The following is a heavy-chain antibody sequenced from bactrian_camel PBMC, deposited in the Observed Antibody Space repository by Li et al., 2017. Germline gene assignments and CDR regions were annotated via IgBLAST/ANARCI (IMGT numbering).Heavy chain of an antibody. D-gene: IGHD2*01. CDR2: IDSDGST. J-gene: IGHJ4*01. V-gene: IGHV3S53*01. CDR1: GYRYSYSRYC. CDR3: AVDPLRGSCPRLQGPKSGY. Sequence: HVQLVESGGGSVQAGGSLRLSCAASGYRYSYSRYCIGWFRQAPGQEREGVAVIDSDGSTKYADSVKGRFTISKDNAKNTLNLQMNSLKPEDTAMYYCAVDPLRGSCPRLQGPKSGYWGQGTQVTVSS.